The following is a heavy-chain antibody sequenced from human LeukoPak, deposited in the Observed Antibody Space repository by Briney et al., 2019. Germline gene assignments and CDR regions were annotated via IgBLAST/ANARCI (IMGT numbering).Heavy chain of an antibody. D-gene: IGHD1-26*01. CDR2: MNPNSGNT. CDR3: ARDNSVGDYAWWFDP. J-gene: IGHJ5*02. Sequence: GASVKVSCKASGYTFTSYDINWVRQATGQGLEWMGWMNPNSGNTGYAQKFQGRVTITRNTSISTAYMELSSLRSEDTAVYYRARDNSVGDYAWWFDPWGQGTLVTVSS. CDR1: GYTFTSYD. V-gene: IGHV1-8*03.